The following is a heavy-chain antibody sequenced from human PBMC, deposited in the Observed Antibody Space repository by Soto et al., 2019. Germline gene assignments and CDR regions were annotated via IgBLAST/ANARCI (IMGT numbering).Heavy chain of an antibody. CDR3: AKDKGGYFDY. D-gene: IGHD3-16*01. V-gene: IGHV3-30*18. CDR1: GFTFSSYG. CDR2: ISYDGSNK. Sequence: GGSLRLSCAASGFTFSSYGMHWVRQAPGKGLEWVAVISYDGSNKYYADSVKGRFTISRDNSKNTLYLQMNSLRAEDTAVYYCAKDKGGYFDYWGQGTLVTVSS. J-gene: IGHJ4*02.